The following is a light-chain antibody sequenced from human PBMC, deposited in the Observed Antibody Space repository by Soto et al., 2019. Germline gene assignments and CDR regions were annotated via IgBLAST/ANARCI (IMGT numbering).Light chain of an antibody. CDR1: QSISSY. V-gene: IGKV1-39*01. Sequence: DIQMTQSPSSLSASVGDRVTITCRASQSISSYLNWYQQKPGKAPKLLIYAASSLQSGVPSRFSGSGSGTGFTRNISKLQPEDVATYYCQQSYSTPVRETVGQGTKVESK. CDR3: QQSYSTPVRET. J-gene: IGKJ1*01. CDR2: AAS.